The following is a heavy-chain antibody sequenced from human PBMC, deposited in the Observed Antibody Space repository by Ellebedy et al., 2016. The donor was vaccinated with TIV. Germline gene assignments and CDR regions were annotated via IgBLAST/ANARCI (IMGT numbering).Heavy chain of an antibody. Sequence: ASVKVSCRASGGTFSSYAISWVRQAPGQGLEWMGRIIPILGIANYAQKFQGRVTITADKPTSTAYMELSSLRSEDTAVYYCARVRGGSGWHRTFDYWGQGTLVTVSS. D-gene: IGHD6-19*01. CDR1: GGTFSSYA. CDR3: ARVRGGSGWHRTFDY. CDR2: IIPILGIA. J-gene: IGHJ4*02. V-gene: IGHV1-69*04.